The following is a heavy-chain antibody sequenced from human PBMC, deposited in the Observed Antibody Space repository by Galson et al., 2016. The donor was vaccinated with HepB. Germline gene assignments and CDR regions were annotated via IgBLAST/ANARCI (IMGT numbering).Heavy chain of an antibody. Sequence: ETLSLTCTVSGVSISTGSYYWGWIRQPPGKGLEWIGTIFYRGNTYYTPSLKSRVTISLDTSNNQFSLKLSSVTAADTAVYYCASNSDWVQPVWFDPWGQGTLVAVSS. J-gene: IGHJ5*02. D-gene: IGHD3-9*01. V-gene: IGHV4-39*07. CDR2: IFYRGNT. CDR3: ASNSDWVQPVWFDP. CDR1: GVSISTGSYY.